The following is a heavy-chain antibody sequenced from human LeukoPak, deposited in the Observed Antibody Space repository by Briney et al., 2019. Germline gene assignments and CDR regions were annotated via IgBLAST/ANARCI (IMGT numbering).Heavy chain of an antibody. CDR1: GYTFTGYY. Sequence: ASVKVFCKASGYTFTGYYIHWVRQAPGQGLEWMGRIIPNSGGTNSAQKFQGRVTMTTDTSITTAYMELSRLRSDDTAIYYCVREITRGTSYFDYWGQGTLVTVSS. J-gene: IGHJ4*02. V-gene: IGHV1-2*06. D-gene: IGHD2-2*01. CDR2: IIPNSGGT. CDR3: VREITRGTSYFDY.